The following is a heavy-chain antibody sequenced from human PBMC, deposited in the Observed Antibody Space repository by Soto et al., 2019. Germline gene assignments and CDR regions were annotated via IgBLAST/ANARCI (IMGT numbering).Heavy chain of an antibody. Sequence: SGPTLVKPTQTLTLTCTFSGFSLSTSGMCVSWIRQPPGKALEWLARIDWDDDKYYSTSLKTRLTISKDTSKNQVVLTMTNMDPVDTATYYCARMGWNYDSSGYYYYYYGMDVWGQGTTVTVSS. CDR2: IDWDDDK. J-gene: IGHJ6*02. V-gene: IGHV2-70*11. CDR3: ARMGWNYDSSGYYYYYYGMDV. D-gene: IGHD3-22*01. CDR1: GFSLSTSGMC.